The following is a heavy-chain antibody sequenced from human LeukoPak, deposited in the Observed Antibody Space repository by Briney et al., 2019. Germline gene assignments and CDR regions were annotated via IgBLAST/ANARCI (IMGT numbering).Heavy chain of an antibody. CDR2: INHSGST. D-gene: IGHD4-11*01. CDR1: GGSFSGYY. CDR3: ARDYSNYGWFDP. V-gene: IGHV4-34*01. Sequence: SETLSLTCAVYGGSFSGYYWSWIRRPPGKGLEWLGEINHSGSTNYNPSLKSRVTMSLDTSRNQFSLKLTSVTAADTAVYCCARDYSNYGWFDPWGQGTQVTVSS. J-gene: IGHJ5*02.